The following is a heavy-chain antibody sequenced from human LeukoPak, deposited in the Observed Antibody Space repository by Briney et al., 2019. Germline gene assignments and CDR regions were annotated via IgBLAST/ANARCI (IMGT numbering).Heavy chain of an antibody. J-gene: IGHJ5*02. CDR1: GYTFTSYA. CDR2: INAGNGNT. D-gene: IGHD3/OR15-3a*01. V-gene: IGHV1-3*03. Sequence: GASVKVSCKASGYTFTSYAMHWVRQAPGQRLEWMGWINAGNGNTKYSQEFQGRVTITRDTSASTAYMELSSLRSEDMAVYYCARAGKGVDSPHAGFDPWGQGTLVTVSS. CDR3: ARAGKGVDSPHAGFDP.